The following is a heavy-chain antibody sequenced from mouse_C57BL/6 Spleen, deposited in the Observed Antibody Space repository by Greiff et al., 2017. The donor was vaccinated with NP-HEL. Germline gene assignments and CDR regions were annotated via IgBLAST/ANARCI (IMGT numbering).Heavy chain of an antibody. CDR3: ARQGSTLYWYFDV. J-gene: IGHJ1*03. V-gene: IGHV1-54*01. Sequence: QVQLQQSGAELVRPGTSVKVSCKASGYAFTNYLIEWVKQRPGQGLEWIGVFNPGSGGTNYNEKLKGKATLTADKSSSTAYMQLSSLTSEDSAVDVCARQGSTLYWYFDVWGTGTTVTVSS. CDR1: GYAFTNYL. CDR2: FNPGSGGT. D-gene: IGHD5-1*01.